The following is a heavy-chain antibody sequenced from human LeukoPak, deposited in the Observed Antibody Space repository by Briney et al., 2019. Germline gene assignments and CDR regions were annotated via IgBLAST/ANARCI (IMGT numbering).Heavy chain of an antibody. CDR3: ARDQNSHLRPYSSSWYYFDY. Sequence: GGSLRLSCAASGFTFSSYWMSWMRQAPGKGLEWVAVISYDGSNKYYADSVKGRFTISRDNSKNTLYLQMNSLRAEDTAVYYCARDQNSHLRPYSSSWYYFDYWGQGTLVTVSS. CDR2: ISYDGSNK. D-gene: IGHD6-13*01. J-gene: IGHJ4*02. V-gene: IGHV3-30-3*01. CDR1: GFTFSSYW.